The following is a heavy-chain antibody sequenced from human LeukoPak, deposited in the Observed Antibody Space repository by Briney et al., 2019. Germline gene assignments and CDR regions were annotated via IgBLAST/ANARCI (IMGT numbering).Heavy chain of an antibody. CDR1: GFTFSDYY. CDR2: ISSSGSTI. J-gene: IGHJ6*02. D-gene: IGHD4-11*01. CDR3: ARDQVLYSNYDGYYGMDV. Sequence: PGGALRLSCAASGFTFSDYYMSWIRQAPGKGLEWVSYISSSGSTIYYADSVKRRFTISRDNAKNSLYLQMNSLRAEDTAVYYCARDQVLYSNYDGYYGMDVWGQGTTVTVSS. V-gene: IGHV3-11*01.